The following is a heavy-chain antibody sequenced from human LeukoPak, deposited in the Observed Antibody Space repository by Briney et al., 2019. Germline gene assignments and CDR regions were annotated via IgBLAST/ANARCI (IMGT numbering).Heavy chain of an antibody. D-gene: IGHD3-9*01. V-gene: IGHV4-30-2*01. CDR3: ARHPSDSLTGYYTFDY. Sequence: PSETLSLTCTVSGGSISSGGYYWSWIRQPPGKGLEWIGYIYHSGSTYYNPSLRSRVTISVDTSKNQFSLKLTSVTAADTAVYYCARHPSDSLTGYYTFDYWGQGTLVTVSS. J-gene: IGHJ4*02. CDR1: GGSISSGGYY. CDR2: IYHSGST.